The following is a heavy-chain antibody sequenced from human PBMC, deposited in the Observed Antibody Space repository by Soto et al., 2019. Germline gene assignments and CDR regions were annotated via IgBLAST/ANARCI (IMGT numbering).Heavy chain of an antibody. V-gene: IGHV1-18*01. J-gene: IGHJ6*02. D-gene: IGHD3-16*01. Sequence: QVRLVQPAAEVKKPGASVKVSCKTSGYSFISYGIAWVRQAPGQGLECMGWINPYNDYTNYSQNFQGRVRMTSDTTSKRVDPELRHLTSDDTAVDHCARGADDDAVWLKLNHYGLDVWGQGTTISVSS. CDR1: GYSFISYG. CDR3: ARGADDDAVWLKLNHYGLDV. CDR2: INPYNDYT.